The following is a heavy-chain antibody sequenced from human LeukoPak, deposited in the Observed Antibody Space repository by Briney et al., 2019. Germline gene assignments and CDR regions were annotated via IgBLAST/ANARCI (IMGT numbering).Heavy chain of an antibody. V-gene: IGHV3-74*01. Sequence: PGGSLRLSCAASGFTFSSYWMHWVRQAPGKGLVWVSRINSDGSSTSYADSVKGRFTISRDNAKNTLYLQMNSLRAEDTAVYYCARPLEYYYGSGGDAFDIWGQGTMVTVSS. CDR3: ARPLEYYYGSGGDAFDI. CDR1: GFTFSSYW. CDR2: INSDGSST. J-gene: IGHJ3*02. D-gene: IGHD3-10*01.